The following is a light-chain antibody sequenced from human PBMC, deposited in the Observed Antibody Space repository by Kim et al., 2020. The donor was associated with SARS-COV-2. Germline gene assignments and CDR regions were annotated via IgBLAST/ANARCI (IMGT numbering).Light chain of an antibody. CDR1: KLGDKY. V-gene: IGLV3-1*01. CDR2: QDS. Sequence: VSPGQTASITCSGDKLGDKYACWYQQKQGQSPVLVIYQDSKRPSGIPERFSGSNSGNTATLTISGTQAMDEADYYCQAWDSSILYVFGTGTKVTVL. CDR3: QAWDSSILYV. J-gene: IGLJ1*01.